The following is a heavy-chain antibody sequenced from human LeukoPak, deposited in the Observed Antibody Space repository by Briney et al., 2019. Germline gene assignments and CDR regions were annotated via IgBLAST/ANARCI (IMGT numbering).Heavy chain of an antibody. V-gene: IGHV1-69*05. J-gene: IGHJ4*02. D-gene: IGHD2-2*01. CDR1: GGTFSSYA. CDR3: AREAVNKYQLLYFDY. Sequence: SVKVSCKASGGTFSSYAISSVRQAPGQGFEWMGWIIPIFGTGNYAQKFQARVTITTHESASTANMELSSLRSEDTAVYYCAREAVNKYQLLYFDYWGQGTLVTVSS. CDR2: IIPIFGTG.